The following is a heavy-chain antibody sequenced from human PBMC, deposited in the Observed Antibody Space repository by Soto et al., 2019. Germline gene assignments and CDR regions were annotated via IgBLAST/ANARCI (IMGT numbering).Heavy chain of an antibody. CDR3: ARHFDVDPSLDQYYFDL. CDR1: GVSITPYF. J-gene: IGHJ2*01. CDR2: IYASGRT. Sequence: QVQLQESGPGLVKPSETLSLTCTVSGVSITPYFWSWIRQPAGKAPEWVGHIYASGRTTYNPSLKSRVTMFVSQPQVPLRLTSVTAADTAVYYCARHFDVDPSLDQYYFDLWGRGALVTVSS. V-gene: IGHV4-4*07. D-gene: IGHD3-9*01.